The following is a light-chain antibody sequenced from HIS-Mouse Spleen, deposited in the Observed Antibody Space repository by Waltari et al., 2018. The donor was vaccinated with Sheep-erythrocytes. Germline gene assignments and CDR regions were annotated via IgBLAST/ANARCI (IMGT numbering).Light chain of an antibody. V-gene: IGLV3-10*01. Sequence: SYELTQPPSVSVSPGNTARITCSGDALPKQNAYWYQQKSGQAPVLVIYEDSKRPSGIPERFSGSSSGTMATLTISGAQVEDEADYYCYSTDSSGNGVFGGGTKLTVL. CDR3: YSTDSSGNGV. CDR2: EDS. J-gene: IGLJ2*01. CDR1: ALPKQN.